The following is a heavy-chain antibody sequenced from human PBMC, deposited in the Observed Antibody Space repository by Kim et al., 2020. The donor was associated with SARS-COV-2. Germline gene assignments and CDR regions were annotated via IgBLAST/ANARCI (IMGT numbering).Heavy chain of an antibody. D-gene: IGHD5-18*01. J-gene: IGHJ6*02. V-gene: IGHV3-11*05. CDR3: ARGRGYSYGYYYYGMDV. Sequence: VKDRFTISEDNAKNSLYLQMTSLGAEDTAVYYCARGRGYSYGYYYYGMDVWGQGTTVTVSS.